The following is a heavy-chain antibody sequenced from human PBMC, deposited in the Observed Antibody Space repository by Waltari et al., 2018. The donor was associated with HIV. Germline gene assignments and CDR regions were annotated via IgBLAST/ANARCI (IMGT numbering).Heavy chain of an antibody. D-gene: IGHD1-26*01. CDR3: ARPIRGSGVGAFHV. CDR1: GAPLINYS. Sequence: QVHPQESGPGLVKPSKALSLTCSVAGAPLINYSWSWVRQSPEKGLEWIGYSFYGGDTNYNPSLKSRATISIDPSASQLSLKINSVTAADSGVYYCARPIRGSGVGAFHVWGQGTTVIVSS. V-gene: IGHV4-59*08. CDR2: SFYGGDT. J-gene: IGHJ6*02.